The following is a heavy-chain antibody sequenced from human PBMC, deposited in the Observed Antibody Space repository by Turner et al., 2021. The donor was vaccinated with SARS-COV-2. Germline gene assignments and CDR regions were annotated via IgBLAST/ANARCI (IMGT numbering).Heavy chain of an antibody. CDR2: IYYGGST. CDR1: GGSISSHGYS. Sequence: QLQLQESGPGLVKPSETLSLTCTVSGGSISSHGYSWGWFRQPPGKGLAWIGSIYYGGSTYFNPSFKSRATISADMPKNQFSLRLTSLTAADTAVYSCSRRGLAVAATWGQGTLVTVSS. D-gene: IGHD6-19*01. CDR3: SRRGLAVAAT. V-gene: IGHV4-39*01. J-gene: IGHJ5*02.